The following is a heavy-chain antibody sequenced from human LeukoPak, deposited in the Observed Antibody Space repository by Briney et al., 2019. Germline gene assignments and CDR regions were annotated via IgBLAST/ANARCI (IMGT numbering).Heavy chain of an antibody. V-gene: IGHV3-74*01. Sequence: GGSLRLSCAAPGFPFSIYWMHWVRQAPGKGLVWVSRIKSDGSTTNYADSVKGRFTISRDNAKNTLFMQMNSVRVEDTAVYYCAQSFGDYPDYWGQGTLVTVSS. J-gene: IGHJ4*02. D-gene: IGHD2-21*01. CDR2: IKSDGSTT. CDR1: GFPFSIYW. CDR3: AQSFGDYPDY.